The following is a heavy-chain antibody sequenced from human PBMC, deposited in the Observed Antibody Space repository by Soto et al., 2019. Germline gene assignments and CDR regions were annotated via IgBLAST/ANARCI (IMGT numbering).Heavy chain of an antibody. D-gene: IGHD3-3*01. CDR3: ARGTGVVYYYYHGMDV. CDR1: GGSFSGYY. J-gene: IGHJ6*02. V-gene: IGHV4-34*01. CDR2: INHSGST. Sequence: PSETLSLTCAVYGGSFSGYYWSWIRQPPGKGLEWIGEINHSGSTNYNPSLKSRVTISVDTSKNQFSLKLSSVTAADTAVYYCARGTGVVYYYYHGMDVWGQGTTVTVSS.